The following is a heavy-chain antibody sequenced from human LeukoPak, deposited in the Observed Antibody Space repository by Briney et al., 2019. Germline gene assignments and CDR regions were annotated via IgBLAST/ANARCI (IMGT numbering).Heavy chain of an antibody. CDR3: AREGIRIRARPIDY. Sequence: ASVKVSCKASGYSFTDYGISWVRQAPGQGLEWMGWISAYNGNTKYAQILLGRVTITTDTSTSTAYMDLRSLRSDDTAVYYCAREGIRIRARPIDYWGQGTLVTVSS. V-gene: IGHV1-18*01. CDR1: GYSFTDYG. CDR2: ISAYNGNT. D-gene: IGHD6-6*01. J-gene: IGHJ4*02.